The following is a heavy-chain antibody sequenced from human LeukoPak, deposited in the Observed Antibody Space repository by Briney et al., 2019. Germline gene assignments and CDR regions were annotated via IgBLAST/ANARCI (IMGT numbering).Heavy chain of an antibody. CDR2: INHSGST. CDR3: AGGYPQWSGKIDY. Sequence: SETLSLTCAVYGGSFSGYYWSWIRQPPGKGLEWTGEINHSGSTNYNPSLKSRVTISVDTSKNQSSLKQSSVTAADTAVYYCAGGYPQWSGKIDYWGQGTLVTVSS. CDR1: GGSFSGYY. D-gene: IGHD3-3*01. V-gene: IGHV4-34*01. J-gene: IGHJ4*02.